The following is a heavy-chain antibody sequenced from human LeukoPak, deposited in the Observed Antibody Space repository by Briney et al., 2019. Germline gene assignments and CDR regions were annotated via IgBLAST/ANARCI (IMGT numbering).Heavy chain of an antibody. V-gene: IGHV3-30*01. Sequence: GGSLRLSCAVSGFTFSYYAMYWVRQAPGKGLEWVAVISYDGNNKYYADSVKGRFTVSRDDSKNTLYLEMNSLRAEDSALYYCARAARHCSSGSCYSNYWGQGTLVTVSS. CDR1: GFTFSYYA. CDR3: ARAARHCSSGSCYSNY. D-gene: IGHD2-15*01. CDR2: ISYDGNNK. J-gene: IGHJ4*02.